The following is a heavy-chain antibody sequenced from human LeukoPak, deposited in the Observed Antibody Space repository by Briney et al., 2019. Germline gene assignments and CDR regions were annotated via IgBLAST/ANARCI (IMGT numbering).Heavy chain of an antibody. CDR3: ATDLRFSEWLRPGYYYGMDV. J-gene: IGHJ6*02. CDR2: IYYSGST. V-gene: IGHV4-39*01. CDR1: GGSISSSSYS. Sequence: PSETLSLTCTVSGGSISSSSYSWGWIRQPPGKGLEWIGSIYYSGSTYYNPSLKSRVTISLDTSKNQFSLKLSSVTAADTAVYYCATDLRFSEWLRPGYYYGMDVWGQGTTVTVSS. D-gene: IGHD3-3*01.